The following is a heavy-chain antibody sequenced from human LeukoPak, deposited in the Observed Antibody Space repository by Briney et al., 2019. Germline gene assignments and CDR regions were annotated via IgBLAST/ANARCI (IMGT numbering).Heavy chain of an antibody. CDR3: ARGGITGTSVGLARFDY. D-gene: IGHD1-7*01. CDR2: IDPNSGGT. Sequence: PAASVKVSCKASGYTFTGYYMHWVRQAPGQGLEWMGWIDPNSGGTNYAQKFQGRVTMTRDTSISTAFMELSNLTSDDTAVYYCARGGITGTSVGLARFDYWGQGTLVTVSS. J-gene: IGHJ4*02. V-gene: IGHV1-2*02. CDR1: GYTFTGYY.